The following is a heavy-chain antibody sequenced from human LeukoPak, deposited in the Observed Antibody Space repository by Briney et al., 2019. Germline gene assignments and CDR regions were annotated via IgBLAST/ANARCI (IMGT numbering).Heavy chain of an antibody. CDR3: AKALTSGWYLDAFNI. CDR2: INGFGTEA. D-gene: IGHD6-19*01. V-gene: IGHV3-74*01. J-gene: IGHJ3*02. Sequence: GGSLRLSCAASGFTFSGYYMFWVRQVPGKGLMWVAHINGFGTEATYADTVKGRFTISRDNSKNTLFLEMNSLRAEDTAVYYCAKALTSGWYLDAFNIWGQGTMVTVSS. CDR1: GFTFSGYY.